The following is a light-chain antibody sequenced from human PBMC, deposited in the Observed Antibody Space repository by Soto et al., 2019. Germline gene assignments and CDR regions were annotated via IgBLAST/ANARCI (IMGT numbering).Light chain of an antibody. CDR3: QQRNNWPPEIT. CDR1: QSFRGL. J-gene: IGKJ5*01. CDR2: DAS. V-gene: IGKV3-11*01. Sequence: EFLLTQSPLTLSLSAGEIAPLSYLASQSFRGLLAWYQQKPGQAPRLLIYDASNRATGIPARFSGSGSGTDFTLTISSLEPEDFAVYYCQQRNNWPPEITFGQGTRLEIK.